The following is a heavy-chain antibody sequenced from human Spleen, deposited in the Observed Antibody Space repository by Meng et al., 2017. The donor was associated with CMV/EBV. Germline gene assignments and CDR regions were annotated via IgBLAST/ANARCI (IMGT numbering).Heavy chain of an antibody. D-gene: IGHD2-2*02. J-gene: IGHJ4*02. V-gene: IGHV3-7*01. CDR2: INQDGSEK. CDR1: GFPFNNYW. CDR3: ARDAPPYCSSTSCYRVY. Sequence: GESLKISCAAFGFPFNNYWMTWVRQAPGKGLEWVANINQDGSEKYYVDSVKGRFTVSRDSAENSLYLEMNSLRAEDTAMYYCARDAPPYCSSTSCYRVYWGQGTLVTVSS.